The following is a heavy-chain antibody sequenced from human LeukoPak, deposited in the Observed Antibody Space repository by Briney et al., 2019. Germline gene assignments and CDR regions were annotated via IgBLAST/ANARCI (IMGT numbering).Heavy chain of an antibody. Sequence: PGGSLRLSCAASGFSVSSYYMSWVRQAPGEGLEWVSVIYSGGSTYYADSVKGRLTISRDNSKNTLYLQMNSLRVEGTAVYYCARYSSSWYSPFDYWGQGTLVTVSS. J-gene: IGHJ4*02. CDR2: IYSGGST. CDR3: ARYSSSWYSPFDY. CDR1: GFSVSSYY. V-gene: IGHV3-53*01. D-gene: IGHD6-13*01.